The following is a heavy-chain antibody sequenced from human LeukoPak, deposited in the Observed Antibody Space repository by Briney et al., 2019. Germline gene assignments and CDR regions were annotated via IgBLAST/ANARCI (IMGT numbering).Heavy chain of an antibody. D-gene: IGHD5-24*01. CDR2: VKGDGSDG. Sequence: PGGSLRLSCAASGFTFSSYWMHWVRQAPGKGLMWVSRVKGDGSDGNYADSVKGRFTISRDNAKNTLYLQMNSLRVEDTAVYFCARGEEMATINELNYWGQGTLVTVSS. CDR1: GFTFSSYW. V-gene: IGHV3-74*01. J-gene: IGHJ4*02. CDR3: ARGEEMATINELNY.